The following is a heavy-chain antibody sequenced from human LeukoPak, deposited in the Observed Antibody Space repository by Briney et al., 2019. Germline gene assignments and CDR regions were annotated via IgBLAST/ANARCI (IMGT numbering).Heavy chain of an antibody. CDR2: IGYDESNK. V-gene: IGHV3-30*02. CDR3: ARDRAGSAPYYYGMDV. J-gene: IGHJ6*02. Sequence: PGGSLRLSCEASGFTFNNFGMHWVRQAPGKGLEWVAFIGYDESNKYYADSVKGRFTISRDNAKNSLYLQMNSLRAEDTAVYYCARDRAGSAPYYYGMDVWGQGTTVTVSS. CDR1: GFTFNNFG. D-gene: IGHD3-10*01.